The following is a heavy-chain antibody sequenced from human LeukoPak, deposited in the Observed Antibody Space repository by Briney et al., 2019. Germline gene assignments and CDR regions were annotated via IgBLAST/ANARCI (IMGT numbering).Heavy chain of an antibody. CDR3: ARGSRGYYSFDY. Sequence: SEILSLTCAVYGGSFSGYYWSWIRQPPGKGLEWIGEINHSGSTNYNPSLKSRVTISVDTSKNQFSLKLSSVTAADTAVYYCARGSRGYYSFDYWGQGTLVTVSS. J-gene: IGHJ4*02. CDR1: GGSFSGYY. D-gene: IGHD3-10*01. CDR2: INHSGST. V-gene: IGHV4-34*01.